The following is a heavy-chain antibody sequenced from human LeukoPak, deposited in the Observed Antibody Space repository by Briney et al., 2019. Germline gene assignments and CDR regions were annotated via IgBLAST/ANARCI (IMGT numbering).Heavy chain of an antibody. CDR3: AKELVATPSAFDI. Sequence: GGSLRLSCAASGFTFNNYAMHWVRQAPGKGLEWVAVISFDGSNKYYADSVKGRFTFSRDNSKNTLYLQMNSLRAGDTAVYYCAKELVATPSAFDIWGQGTMVNVSS. CDR1: GFTFNNYA. J-gene: IGHJ3*02. D-gene: IGHD5-12*01. CDR2: ISFDGSNK. V-gene: IGHV3-30-3*01.